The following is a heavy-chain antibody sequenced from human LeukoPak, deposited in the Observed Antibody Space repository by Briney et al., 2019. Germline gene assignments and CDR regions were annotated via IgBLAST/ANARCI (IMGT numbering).Heavy chain of an antibody. CDR2: IDSSGTVL. J-gene: IGHJ4*02. Sequence: PGGSLRLSCEASGFTFSDHYMSWIRQTPGKGLEWVSYIDSSGTVLYNADSVKGRFTISRDNAKNSLFLQMNSLRAEDTAVYFCTRDPDTSSKVDYWGQGTLVTVSS. V-gene: IGHV3-11*01. CDR3: TRDPDTSSKVDY. D-gene: IGHD5-18*01. CDR1: GFTFSDHY.